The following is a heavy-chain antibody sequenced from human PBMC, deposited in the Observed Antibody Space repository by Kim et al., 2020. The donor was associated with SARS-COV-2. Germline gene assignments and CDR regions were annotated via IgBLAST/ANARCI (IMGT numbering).Heavy chain of an antibody. D-gene: IGHD5-18*01. CDR3: AKADTADYYGMDV. CDR1: GFTFDDYA. CDR2: ISWNSGSI. V-gene: IGHV3-9*01. J-gene: IGHJ6*02. Sequence: SLRLSCAASGFTFDDYAMHWVRQAPGKGLAWVSGISWNSGSIGYADSVKGRFTISRDNAKNSLYLQMNSLRAEDTALYYCAKADTADYYGMDVWGQGTTVTVSS.